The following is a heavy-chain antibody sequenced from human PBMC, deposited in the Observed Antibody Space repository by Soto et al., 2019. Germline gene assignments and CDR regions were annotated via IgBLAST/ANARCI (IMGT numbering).Heavy chain of an antibody. CDR2: ARNKVNSNTT. D-gene: IGHD2-8*01. J-gene: IGHJ4*02. Sequence: PAGSLRLSCAASGYSVFTFSDYRMDWVRQAPGQGLEGVSRARNKVNSNTTPNTQAVKGGFTSKRDDSKKSVYLQMNSLKTEDTAVYLCARLMGTSFDLWGQGTLVTGSS. CDR3: ARLMGTSFDL. CDR1: GYSVFTFSDYR. V-gene: IGHV3-72*01.